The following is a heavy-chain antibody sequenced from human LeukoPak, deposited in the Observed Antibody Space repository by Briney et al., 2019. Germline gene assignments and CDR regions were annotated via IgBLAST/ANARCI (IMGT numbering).Heavy chain of an antibody. CDR1: GGSIRSRSYH. J-gene: IGHJ6*02. V-gene: IGHV4-39*02. CDR2: FYYSGST. Sequence: SQTVSLTCTVSGGSIRSRSYHGGWIRQPPGKGLERIGSFYYSGSTSYIPHLKSRVTISVDTSTNQFSLKLSSVTAADTAVYYCARDIVVVPAANRAYYYYYGMDVWGQGTTVTVSS. D-gene: IGHD2-2*01. CDR3: ARDIVVVPAANRAYYYYYGMDV.